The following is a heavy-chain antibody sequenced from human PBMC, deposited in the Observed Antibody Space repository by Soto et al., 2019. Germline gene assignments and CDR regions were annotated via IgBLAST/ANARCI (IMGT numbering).Heavy chain of an antibody. CDR3: ARGGSLYYYYGIDV. Sequence: EVQLVESGGGLIQPGGSLRLSCAASGFTISNNYMTWIRQAPGKGLEWVSRIDSGGDTYYADSVKGRFTLSRDSSKNTLYLQMNSLRAEDPAVYSCARGGSLYYYYGIDVWGQGTTVTVSS. D-gene: IGHD3-16*01. J-gene: IGHJ6*02. CDR1: GFTISNNY. CDR2: IDSGGDT. V-gene: IGHV3-53*01.